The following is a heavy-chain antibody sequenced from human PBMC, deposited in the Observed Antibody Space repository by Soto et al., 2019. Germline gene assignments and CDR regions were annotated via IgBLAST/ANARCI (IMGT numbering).Heavy chain of an antibody. V-gene: IGHV3-23*01. CDR3: AKEGCSGSYYPYYSYYGMDV. Sequence: EVQLLESGGGLVQPGGSLRLSCAASGFTFSSYAMSWVRQAPGKGLEWVSAIRGSGGSTYYADSVKGRVTISRDNSKNTLDLQMNRQRADDMAVYYCAKEGCSGSYYPYYSYYGMDVWGKGTTVTVSS. D-gene: IGHD3-10*02. CDR2: IRGSGGST. J-gene: IGHJ6*04. CDR1: GFTFSSYA.